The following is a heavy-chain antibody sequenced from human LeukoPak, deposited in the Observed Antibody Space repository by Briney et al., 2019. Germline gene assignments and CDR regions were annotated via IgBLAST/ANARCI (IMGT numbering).Heavy chain of an antibody. CDR1: GFTFNSYW. CDR2: IKQDGSEK. Sequence: GGSLRLSCAASGFTFNSYWMSWVRQAPGKGLEWVANIKQDGSEKYYVDSVKGRFTISRDNAKNSLYLQMNSLRAEDTAVYYCARGDSHYYDSSGYGYWGQGTLVTVSS. D-gene: IGHD3-22*01. V-gene: IGHV3-7*01. CDR3: ARGDSHYYDSSGYGY. J-gene: IGHJ4*02.